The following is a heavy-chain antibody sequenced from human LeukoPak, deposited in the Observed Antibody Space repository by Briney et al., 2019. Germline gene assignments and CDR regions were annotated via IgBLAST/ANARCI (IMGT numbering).Heavy chain of an antibody. J-gene: IGHJ4*02. D-gene: IGHD3-3*02. CDR3: ARRVGAFPTYYFDY. V-gene: IGHV4-31*03. Sequence: PSETLSLTCTVSGGSISNGGYYWSWIRQHPGKGLEWIGYIYYNGRINYYPSLKSRIAISVDTSKNQFSLKLSSVTAADTAVYYCARRVGAFPTYYFDYWGQGTRVTVSS. CDR2: IYYNGRI. CDR1: GGSISNGGYY.